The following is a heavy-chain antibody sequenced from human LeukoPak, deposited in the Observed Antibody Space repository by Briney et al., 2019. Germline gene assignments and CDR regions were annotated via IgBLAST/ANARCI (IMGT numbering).Heavy chain of an antibody. J-gene: IGHJ3*02. CDR1: GGSISSYY. CDR3: ARASGYGDFAFDI. CDR2: IYYSGST. Sequence: SETLSLTCTVSGGSISSYYWSWIRQPPGKGLEWIGYIYYSGSTNYNPSLKSRVTISVDTSKNQFSLKLSSVTAADTAMYYCARASGYGDFAFDIWGQGTMVTVSS. V-gene: IGHV4-59*01. D-gene: IGHD4-17*01.